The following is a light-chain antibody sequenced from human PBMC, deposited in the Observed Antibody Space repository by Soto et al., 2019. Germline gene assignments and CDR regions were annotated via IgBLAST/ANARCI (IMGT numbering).Light chain of an antibody. CDR3: LLAYNGRRI. V-gene: IGLV7-46*01. CDR2: DTS. CDR1: TGAVTSGHY. Sequence: QAVVTQESSLTVSPGGTVTLTCGSSTGAVTSGHYPYWSQQKPGQAPRTLIYDTSNTHSWTPARFSGSLLGGKAALTLSGAQPEDEAEYYCLLAYNGRRIFGGGTKLTVL. J-gene: IGLJ2*01.